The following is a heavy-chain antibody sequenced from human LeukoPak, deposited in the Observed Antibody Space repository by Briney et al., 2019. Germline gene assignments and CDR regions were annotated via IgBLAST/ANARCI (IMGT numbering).Heavy chain of an antibody. Sequence: PSQTLSLTCTVSGGSISSGGYYWSWIRQHPGKGLEWIGYIYYSGSTYYNPSLKSRVTISVDTSKNQFSLKLSSVTAADTAVYYCAGEGRGYSGYGSNWFDPWGQGTLVTVSS. CDR3: AGEGRGYSGYGSNWFDP. V-gene: IGHV4-31*03. CDR2: IYYSGST. J-gene: IGHJ5*02. CDR1: GGSISSGGYY. D-gene: IGHD5-12*01.